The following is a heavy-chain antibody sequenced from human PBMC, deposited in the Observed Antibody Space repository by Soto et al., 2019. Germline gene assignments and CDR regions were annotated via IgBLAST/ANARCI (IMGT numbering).Heavy chain of an antibody. CDR2: ISSNGGST. CDR1: GFTFSSYA. CDR3: ARDAGYSPYYYDSSGYNYAD. V-gene: IGHV3-64*02. Sequence: PGGSLRLSCAASGFTFSSYAMHWVRQAPGKGLEYVSAISSNGGSTYYADSVKGRFTMSRDNSENTLYLQMHSLRVEDTAVYYCARDAGYSPYYYDSSGYNYADWGQGTLVTVSS. D-gene: IGHD3-22*01. J-gene: IGHJ1*01.